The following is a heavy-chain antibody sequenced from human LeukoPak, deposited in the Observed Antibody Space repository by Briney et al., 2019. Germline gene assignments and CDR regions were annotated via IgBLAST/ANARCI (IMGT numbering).Heavy chain of an antibody. CDR2: ISSSSSYI. J-gene: IGHJ4*02. D-gene: IGHD3-16*02. V-gene: IGHV3-21*01. CDR1: GFTFSSYS. CDR3: ARDGIPDDYVWGSYRHLDY. Sequence: GGSLRLSCAASGFTFSSYSMNWVRQAPGKGLEWVSSISSSSSYIYYADSVKGRFTISRDNAKNSLYLQMNSLRAEDTAVYYCARDGIPDDYVWGSYRHLDYWGQGTLVTVSS.